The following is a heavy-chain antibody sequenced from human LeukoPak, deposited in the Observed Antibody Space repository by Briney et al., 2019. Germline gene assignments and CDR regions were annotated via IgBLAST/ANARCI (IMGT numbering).Heavy chain of an antibody. CDR3: TRQDYDFWSGGNDY. J-gene: IGHJ4*02. V-gene: IGHV3-73*01. CDR1: GFTFSGSA. Sequence: GGSLRLSCAASGFTFSGSAMHWVRQASGKGLEWVGRIRSKANSYATAYAASVKGGFTISRDDSKNTAYLQMNSQKTEDTAVYYCTRQDYDFWSGGNDYWGQGTLVTVSS. D-gene: IGHD3-3*01. CDR2: IRSKANSYAT.